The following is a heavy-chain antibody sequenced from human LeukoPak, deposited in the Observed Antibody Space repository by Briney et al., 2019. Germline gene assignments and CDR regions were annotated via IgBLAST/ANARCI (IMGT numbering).Heavy chain of an antibody. V-gene: IGHV1-18*01. CDR1: GYTSTSYG. CDR2: NSAYNGNT. CDR3: ATSLRGYFDWLSPFDY. Sequence: ASVKVSCKASGYTSTSYGISWVRQAPGQGLEWMGWNSAYNGNTNYAQKLQGRVTMTTDTSTSTAYMELRSLRSDDTAVYYCATSLRGYFDWLSPFDYWGQGTLVTVSS. J-gene: IGHJ4*02. D-gene: IGHD3-9*01.